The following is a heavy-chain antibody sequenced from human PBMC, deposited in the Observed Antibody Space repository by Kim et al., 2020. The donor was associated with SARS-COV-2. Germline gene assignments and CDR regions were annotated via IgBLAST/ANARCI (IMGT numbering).Heavy chain of an antibody. J-gene: IGHJ4*02. D-gene: IGHD3-10*01. Sequence: SETLSLTCAVYGGSFSGYYWSWMRQPPGKGLEWIGEINHSGSTNYNPSLRSRVTISVDTSKNQFSLKLSSVTAADTAVYYCARNYASGSYYSYWGQGTLVTVSS. CDR1: GGSFSGYY. V-gene: IGHV4-34*01. CDR3: ARNYASGSYYSY. CDR2: INHSGST.